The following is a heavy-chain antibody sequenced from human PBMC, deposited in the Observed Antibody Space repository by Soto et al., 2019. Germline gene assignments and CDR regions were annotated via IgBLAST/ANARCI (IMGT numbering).Heavy chain of an antibody. Sequence: QVQLQESGPGLVKPSETLSLTCTVSVGSVSSGSYYWSWIRQPPGKGLEWIGYIYYSGSTNYNPSLKSRVTISVDTSKNQFSLKLSSVTAADTAVYYCARGIKARSYYAYYYYGMDVWGQGTTVTVSS. V-gene: IGHV4-61*01. D-gene: IGHD1-26*01. J-gene: IGHJ6*02. CDR1: VGSVSSGSYY. CDR3: ARGIKARSYYAYYYYGMDV. CDR2: IYYSGST.